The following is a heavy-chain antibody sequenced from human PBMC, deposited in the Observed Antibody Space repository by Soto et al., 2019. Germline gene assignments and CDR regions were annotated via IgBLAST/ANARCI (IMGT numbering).Heavy chain of an antibody. CDR1: GFTFSSYG. J-gene: IGHJ4*02. CDR2: ISYDGSNK. CDR3: AKDRMVAGVRGYFDY. D-gene: IGHD3-10*01. V-gene: IGHV3-30*18. Sequence: QVQLVESGGGVVQPGKSLRLSCAGSGFTFSSYGMDWVRQAPGKGLERVAVISYDGSNKYYADSVKGRFTISRDNSKNTLYLQMSSLRADDTAVYYCAKDRMVAGVRGYFDYWGQGTLVTVSS.